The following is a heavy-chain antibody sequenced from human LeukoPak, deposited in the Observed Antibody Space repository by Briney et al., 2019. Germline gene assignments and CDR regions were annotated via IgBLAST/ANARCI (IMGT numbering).Heavy chain of an antibody. CDR2: INPSGGST. Sequence: GASVKVSCKASGYTFTDYYMHWVRQAPGQGLEWMGIINPSGGSTSYAQKFQGRVTMTRDMSTSTVYMELSSLRSEDTAVYYCASPLSTALPHDAFDIWGQGTMVTVSS. D-gene: IGHD2/OR15-2a*01. CDR1: GYTFTDYY. V-gene: IGHV1-46*01. CDR3: ASPLSTALPHDAFDI. J-gene: IGHJ3*02.